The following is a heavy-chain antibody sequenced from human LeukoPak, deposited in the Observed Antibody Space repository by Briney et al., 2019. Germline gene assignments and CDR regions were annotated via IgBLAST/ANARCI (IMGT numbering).Heavy chain of an antibody. V-gene: IGHV3-9*01. J-gene: IGHJ4*02. CDR1: GFTFDDYA. CDR3: ARDLGGYDFWSGTFPLDY. CDR2: ISWNSGSI. D-gene: IGHD3-3*01. Sequence: GGSLRLSCAASGFTFDDYAMHWVRQAPGKGLEWVSGISWNSGSIGYADSVKGRFTISRDNAKNSLYLQMNSLRAEDTAVYYCARDLGGYDFWSGTFPLDYWGQGTLVTVSS.